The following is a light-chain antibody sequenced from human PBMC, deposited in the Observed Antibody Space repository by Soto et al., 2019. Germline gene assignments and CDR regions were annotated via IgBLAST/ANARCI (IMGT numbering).Light chain of an antibody. J-gene: IGKJ4*01. V-gene: IGKV3-20*01. CDR1: QSVSNNY. CDR3: QQDGSSPPLT. CDR2: GAS. Sequence: EIVLMQSPGPLSLPPGERATLSCRASQSVSNNYVAGYQQKPGQAPRLLIAGASSRATGIPDRFSGSGSGTDFTLTISRLEPEDFAVYYCQQDGSSPPLTFGGGTKVEIK.